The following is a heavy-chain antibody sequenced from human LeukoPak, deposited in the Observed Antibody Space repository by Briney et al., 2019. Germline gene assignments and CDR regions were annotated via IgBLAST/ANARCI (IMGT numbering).Heavy chain of an antibody. CDR1: GGSISSGSYY. D-gene: IGHD6-19*01. Sequence: SETLSLTCTVSGGSISSGSYYWSWIRQPAGKGLEWIGRIYTSGNTNYNPSLKSRVTISVDTSKNQFSLKLSSVTAADTAVYYCARMGVAGYYYMDVWGKGTTVTVSS. CDR2: IYTSGNT. J-gene: IGHJ6*03. V-gene: IGHV4-61*02. CDR3: ARMGVAGYYYMDV.